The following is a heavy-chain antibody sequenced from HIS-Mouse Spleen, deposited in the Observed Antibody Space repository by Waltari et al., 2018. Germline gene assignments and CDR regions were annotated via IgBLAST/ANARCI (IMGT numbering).Heavy chain of an antibody. V-gene: IGHV3-30*18. CDR1: GFPFSSYG. CDR2: ISYDGSNK. Sequence: QVQLVESGGGVVQPGRSLRLSGAASGFPFSSYGMHWGRQAPGKGLEWVAVISYDGSNKYYADSVKGRFTISRDNSKNTLYLQMNSLRAEDTAVYYCAKDKHHAFDYWGQGTLVTVSS. J-gene: IGHJ4*02. CDR3: AKDKHHAFDY.